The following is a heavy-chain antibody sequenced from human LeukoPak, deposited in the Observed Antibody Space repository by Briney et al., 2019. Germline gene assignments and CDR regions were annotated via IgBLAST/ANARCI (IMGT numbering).Heavy chain of an antibody. CDR3: ARGPYYYSSGTYPNYYMDV. V-gene: IGHV4-59*01. Sequence: SETLSLTCTVSGGSISSYYWSWIRQPPGKGLECIGYFYYSGSTNYNPSLKSRVTISVDTSKNQFSLKLSSVTAADTAVYYCARGPYYYSSGTYPNYYMDVWGKGTPVTISS. D-gene: IGHD3-10*01. CDR1: GGSISSYY. J-gene: IGHJ6*03. CDR2: FYYSGST.